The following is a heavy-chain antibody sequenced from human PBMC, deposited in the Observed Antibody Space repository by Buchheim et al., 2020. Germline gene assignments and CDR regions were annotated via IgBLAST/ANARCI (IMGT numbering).Heavy chain of an antibody. V-gene: IGHV3-33*08. Sequence: VQLVESGGGLVQPGGSLRLSCAASGFTFSSYEMNWVRQAPGKGLEWVAVLWYDGNKKYYADSVKGRFSVSRDTSKNTMYLQMDSLRAEDTAVYYCARDILGQDNYVDHWGQGTL. D-gene: IGHD2-15*01. CDR1: GFTFSSYE. J-gene: IGHJ4*02. CDR2: LWYDGNKK. CDR3: ARDILGQDNYVDH.